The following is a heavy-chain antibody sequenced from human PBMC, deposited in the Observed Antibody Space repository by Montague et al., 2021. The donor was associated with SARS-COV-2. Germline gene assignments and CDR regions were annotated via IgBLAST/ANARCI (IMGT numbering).Heavy chain of an antibody. CDR3: YSGYDFGY. Sequence: SLRLSCAASGFTFSNYDMNWVRQAPGKGPEWISYISTSAYTTSYAGSVKGRFTISRDNAKNSLYLQMNSLRAEDTAVYYCYSGYDFGYWGQGTLVTVSS. J-gene: IGHJ4*02. CDR1: GFTFSNYD. D-gene: IGHD5-12*01. CDR2: ISTSAYTT. V-gene: IGHV3-48*03.